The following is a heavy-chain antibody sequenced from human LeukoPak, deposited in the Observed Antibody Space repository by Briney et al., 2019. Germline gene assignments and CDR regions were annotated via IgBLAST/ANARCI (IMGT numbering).Heavy chain of an antibody. CDR3: ASEERGYSGYDYNYYYYYMDV. V-gene: IGHV1-69*05. D-gene: IGHD5-12*01. CDR2: IIPIFGTA. Sequence: GASVKVSCKASGGTFSSYAISWVRQAPGQGLEWMGGIIPIFGTANYAQKFQGRVTITTDESTSTAYMELSSLRSEDTAVYYCASEERGYSGYDYNYYYYYMDVWGKGTTVTVSS. CDR1: GGTFSSYA. J-gene: IGHJ6*03.